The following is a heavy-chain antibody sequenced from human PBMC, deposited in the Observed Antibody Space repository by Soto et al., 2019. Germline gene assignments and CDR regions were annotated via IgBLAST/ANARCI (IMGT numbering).Heavy chain of an antibody. CDR1: GFTFSSYG. CDR3: AKVMVRGVVFDY. Sequence: QVQLVESGGGVVQPGRSLRLSCAASGFTFSSYGMHWVRQAPGKGLEWVAVISYDGSNKYYADSVKGRFTISRDNSKNTLYLQMNSLRAEDTAVYYCAKVMVRGVVFDYWGQGTLVTVSS. V-gene: IGHV3-30*18. D-gene: IGHD3-10*01. J-gene: IGHJ4*02. CDR2: ISYDGSNK.